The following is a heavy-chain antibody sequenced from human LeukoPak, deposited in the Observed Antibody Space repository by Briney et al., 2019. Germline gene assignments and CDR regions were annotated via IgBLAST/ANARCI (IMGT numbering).Heavy chain of an antibody. CDR3: ARESGFSGTFDGVDY. J-gene: IGHJ4*02. CDR2: INPSGSYT. D-gene: IGHD1-26*01. CDR1: GFTFTSYH. V-gene: IGHV1-46*01. Sequence: ASVKVSCKASGFTFTSYHMHWVRQPPGQGLEWMGIINPSGSYTSYAQKLQGRVTMTRDTSTSTVYMELSSLRSEDTAVYYCARESGFSGTFDGVDYWGQGTLVTVSS.